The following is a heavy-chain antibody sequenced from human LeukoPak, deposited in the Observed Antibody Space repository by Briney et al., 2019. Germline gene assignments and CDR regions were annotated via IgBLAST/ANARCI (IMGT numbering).Heavy chain of an antibody. Sequence: ASMKVSCKASGYSFSGYRISWGRQAPGQGLEWIGWISTYSGNTNYAHNLQGRITVTTETSTRTAYIELRSLRSDDTAVYYCARVGAAPGHFDYWGQGTQLTVSS. CDR2: ISTYSGNT. CDR3: ARVGAAPGHFDY. J-gene: IGHJ4*02. CDR1: GYSFSGYR. V-gene: IGHV1-18*01. D-gene: IGHD6-13*01.